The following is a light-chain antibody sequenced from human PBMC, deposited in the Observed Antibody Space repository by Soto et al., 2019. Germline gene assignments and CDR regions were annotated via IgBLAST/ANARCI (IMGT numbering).Light chain of an antibody. V-gene: IGKV3-20*01. CDR2: GAS. Sequence: EIVLTQSPGTLSLSPGERATLSCRASQSVSSNYLAWYQQKPGQAPRLLIYGASSRATGIPDRVSGSGSGTEFTLTISTLKPEDFAVYYCQQYGGSPRTFGQGTKV. J-gene: IGKJ1*01. CDR1: QSVSSNY. CDR3: QQYGGSPRT.